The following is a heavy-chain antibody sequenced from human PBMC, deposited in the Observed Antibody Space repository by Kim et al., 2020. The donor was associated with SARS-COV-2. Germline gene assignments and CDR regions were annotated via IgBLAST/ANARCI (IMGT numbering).Heavy chain of an antibody. CDR1: GFTFSDYY. CDR3: AREGRITMVRGDPSFDP. J-gene: IGHJ5*02. D-gene: IGHD3-10*01. CDR2: ISSSSSYT. V-gene: IGHV3-11*05. Sequence: GGSLRLSCAASGFTFSDYYMSWIRQAPGKGLEWVSYISSSSSYTNYADSVKGRFTISRDNAKNSLYLQMNSLRAEDTAVYYCAREGRITMVRGDPSFDPWGQGTLVTVSS.